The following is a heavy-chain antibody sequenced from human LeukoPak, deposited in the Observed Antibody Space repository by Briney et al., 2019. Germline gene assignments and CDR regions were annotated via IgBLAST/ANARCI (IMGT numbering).Heavy chain of an antibody. V-gene: IGHV1-69*04. CDR2: IIPILGIA. Sequence: GASVKVSCKPSVDTFSSYAISGVPQAPGQGREWRGRIIPILGIANYAQKFQGRVTITADKSTSTAYMELSSLRSEDTAVYYCARSYSSSLNWFDPWGQGTLVTVSS. D-gene: IGHD6-13*01. J-gene: IGHJ5*02. CDR3: ARSYSSSLNWFDP. CDR1: VDTFSSYA.